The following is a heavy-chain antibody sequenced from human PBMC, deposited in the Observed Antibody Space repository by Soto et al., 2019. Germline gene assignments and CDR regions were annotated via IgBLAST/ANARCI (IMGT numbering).Heavy chain of an antibody. CDR2: ISSSSSYI. CDR1: GFTFSSYS. CDR3: ARPVQSGYYFDY. J-gene: IGHJ4*02. Sequence: GGSLRLSCAASGFTFSSYSMNWVRQAPGKGLEWVSSISSSSSYIYYADSVKGRFTISRDNAKNSLYLQMNSLRAEDTAVYYCARPVQSGYYFDYWGQGTLVTVSS. V-gene: IGHV3-21*01.